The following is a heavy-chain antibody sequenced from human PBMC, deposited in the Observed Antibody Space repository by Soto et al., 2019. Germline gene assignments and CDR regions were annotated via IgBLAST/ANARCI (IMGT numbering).Heavy chain of an antibody. V-gene: IGHV4-30-2*05. D-gene: IGHD3-22*01. CDR2: IYQSGST. J-gene: IGHJ3*02. Sequence: TLSLTCAVSGGSLSSSAYSWSWIRQPPGKGLEWIGFIYQSGSTYYNPSLKSRVTISVDTSKNQSSLKLSSVTAAGTAVYYWARDIGGSGYDSDAFDIWGQGTMVTVSS. CDR3: ARDIGGSGYDSDAFDI. CDR1: GGSLSSSAYS.